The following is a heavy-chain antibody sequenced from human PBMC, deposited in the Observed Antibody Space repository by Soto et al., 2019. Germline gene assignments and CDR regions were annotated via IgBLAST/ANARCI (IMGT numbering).Heavy chain of an antibody. V-gene: IGHV1-2*04. J-gene: IGHJ4*02. CDR2: INPNSGGT. D-gene: IGHD1-26*01. CDR3: ARARGSYYRGHGYFDY. CDR1: GYTFTGYY. Sequence: ASVKVSCKASGYTFTGYYMHWVRQAPGQGLEWMGWINPNSGGTNYAQKFQGWVTMTRDTSISTAYMELSRLRSDDTAVYYCARARGSYYRGHGYFDYWGQGTLVTVSS.